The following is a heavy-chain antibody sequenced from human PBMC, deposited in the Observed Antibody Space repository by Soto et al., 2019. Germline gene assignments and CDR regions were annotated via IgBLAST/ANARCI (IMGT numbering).Heavy chain of an antibody. CDR1: GFTFWGDS. D-gene: IGHD2-15*01. Sequence: GGSQRLSCVASGFTFWGDSMSWVRQAPGKGLEWVANIKPSGSKAYYSDSVGGRFTISRDNSKSTVYLQMNSLRAEDTALYYCARDCCGWFSYGPRGPWGQGTLVTVSS. V-gene: IGHV3-7*01. CDR3: ARDCCGWFSYGPRGP. CDR2: IKPSGSKA. J-gene: IGHJ5*02.